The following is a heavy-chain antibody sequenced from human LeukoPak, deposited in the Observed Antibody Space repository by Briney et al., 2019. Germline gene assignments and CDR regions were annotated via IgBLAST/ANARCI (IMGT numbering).Heavy chain of an antibody. CDR1: GGSFSGYY. CDR2: INHSGST. CDR3: ALGIAAAGTFVG. V-gene: IGHV4-34*01. D-gene: IGHD6-13*01. Sequence: SETLSLTCAVYGGSFSGYYWSWIRQPPGKGLEWIGEINHSGSTNYNPSLKSRVTISVDTSKNQFSLKLSSVTAADTAVYYCALGIAAAGTFVGWGQGTLVTVSS. J-gene: IGHJ4*02.